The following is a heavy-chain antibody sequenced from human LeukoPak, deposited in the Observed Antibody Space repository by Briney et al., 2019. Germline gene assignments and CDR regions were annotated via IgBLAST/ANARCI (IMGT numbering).Heavy chain of an antibody. CDR1: GFIFSTYA. CDR3: ARPRLEYCSGGSCFDAFDI. CDR2: ISNSGGHT. V-gene: IGHV3-23*01. Sequence: PGGSLRLSCVASGFIFSTYAMSWVRQAPGKGLEWVSAISNSGGHTYYADSVKGRFTISRDNSRNTVYLQMNSLRAEDTAIYSCARPRLEYCSGGSCFDAFDIWGQGTMVTVSS. D-gene: IGHD2-15*01. J-gene: IGHJ3*02.